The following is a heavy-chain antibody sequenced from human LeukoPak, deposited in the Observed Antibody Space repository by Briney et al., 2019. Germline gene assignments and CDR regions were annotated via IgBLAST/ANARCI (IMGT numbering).Heavy chain of an antibody. J-gene: IGHJ4*02. CDR1: GGSFSGYY. Sequence: SETLSLTCAVYGGSFSGYYWNWIRQSPEKGLEWIGEINHSGSSNYNPSLTSRVTMSVDTSKNQFSLKLSSVTAADTAVYYCVRASKYYDSSGPIDYWGQGTLVTVSS. V-gene: IGHV4-34*01. CDR2: INHSGSS. CDR3: VRASKYYDSSGPIDY. D-gene: IGHD3-22*01.